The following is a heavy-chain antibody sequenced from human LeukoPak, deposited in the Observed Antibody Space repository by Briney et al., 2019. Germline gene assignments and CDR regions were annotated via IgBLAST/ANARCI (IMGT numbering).Heavy chain of an antibody. CDR2: IIPIFGTA. Sequence: SVKVSCKASGGTFSSYAISWVRQAPGQGLEWMGGIIPIFGTANYAQKFQGRVTITADESTSTAYMELSRLRSDDTAVYYCARLLLGATGFDYWGQGTLVTVSS. CDR3: ARLLLGATGFDY. J-gene: IGHJ4*02. V-gene: IGHV1-69*13. CDR1: GGTFSSYA. D-gene: IGHD1-26*01.